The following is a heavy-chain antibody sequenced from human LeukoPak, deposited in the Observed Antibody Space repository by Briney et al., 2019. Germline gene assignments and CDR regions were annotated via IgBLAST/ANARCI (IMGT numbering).Heavy chain of an antibody. D-gene: IGHD5-12*01. CDR1: GGSISSYY. V-gene: IGHV4-59*01. J-gene: IGHJ4*02. CDR2: IYYSGST. CDR3: ARGVKWLRAQYFDY. Sequence: SETLSLTCTVSGGSISSYYWSRIRQPPGKGLEWIGYIYYSGSTNYNPSLKSRVTISVDTSKNQFSLKLSSVTAADTAVYHCARGVKWLRAQYFDYWGQGTLVTVSS.